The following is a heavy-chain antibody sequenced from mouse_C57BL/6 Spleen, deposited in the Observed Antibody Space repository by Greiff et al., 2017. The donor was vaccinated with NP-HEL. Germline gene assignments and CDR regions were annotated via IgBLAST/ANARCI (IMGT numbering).Heavy chain of an antibody. V-gene: IGHV1-54*01. Sequence: QVQLQQSGAELVRPGPSVRVSCKASGYAFTNSLIEWVKQRPGQGLEWIGVINPGSGGTNYTAKFKGKATLTADKSSSTAYMQLSSLTSEDSAVYFCARMESLYAMDYWGQGTSVTVSS. CDR1: GYAFTNSL. CDR2: INPGSGGT. J-gene: IGHJ4*01. CDR3: ARMESLYAMDY.